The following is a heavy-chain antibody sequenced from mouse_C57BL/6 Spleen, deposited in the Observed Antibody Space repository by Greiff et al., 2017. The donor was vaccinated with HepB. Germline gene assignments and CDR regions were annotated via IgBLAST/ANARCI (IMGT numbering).Heavy chain of an antibody. J-gene: IGHJ1*03. Sequence: VQLQQSGPELVKPGASVKISCKASGYSFTDYNMNWVKQRNGKSLEWIGVINPNYGTTSYNQKFKGKATLTVDQSSSTAYMQINSLTSEDSAVYDCAREGGSRGPNWYFDGWGTGTTVTVAS. D-gene: IGHD1-1*01. CDR3: AREGGSRGPNWYFDG. CDR1: GYSFTDYN. V-gene: IGHV1-39*01. CDR2: INPNYGTT.